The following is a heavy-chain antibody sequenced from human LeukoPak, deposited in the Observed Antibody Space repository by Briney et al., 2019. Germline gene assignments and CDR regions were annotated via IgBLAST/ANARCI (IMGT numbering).Heavy chain of an antibody. V-gene: IGHV3-30*18. CDR3: AKDLPNAPQIDY. CDR1: GSIFSSYG. Sequence: PGGSLRLSCAASGSIFSSYGMHWVRQAPGKGLEWVAVISYDGSNKYYADPVKGRFTISRDNSKNTLYLQMHSLRAEDTAVYYCAKDLPNAPQIDYWGQGTLVTVSS. J-gene: IGHJ4*02. CDR2: ISYDGSNK.